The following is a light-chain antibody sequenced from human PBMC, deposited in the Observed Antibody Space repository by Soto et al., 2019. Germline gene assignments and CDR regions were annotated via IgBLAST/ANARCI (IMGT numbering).Light chain of an antibody. Sequence: EIVLTQSPGTLSLSPGERATLSCRASQSVSSTYFAWYQQRFGQAPRLLIYGASSRATGIPDRFSGSGSGTDFTLTISRLEPEDFAVYHCQQYGSSSWTFGHGTKVEIK. CDR3: QQYGSSSWT. CDR1: QSVSSTY. J-gene: IGKJ1*01. CDR2: GAS. V-gene: IGKV3-20*01.